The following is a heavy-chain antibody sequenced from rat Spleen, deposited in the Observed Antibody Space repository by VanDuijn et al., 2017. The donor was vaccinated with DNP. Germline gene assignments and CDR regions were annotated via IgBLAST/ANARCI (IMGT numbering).Heavy chain of an antibody. J-gene: IGHJ3*01. D-gene: IGHD1-12*02. CDR2: IQSGGST. Sequence: QVQLKESGPGLVQPSQTLSLTCTVSGFSLTDYSVHWVRQPPGKGLEWMGRIQSGGSTDYNSALKSRLSISRDTSKSQVFLKMNSVQTEDTAMYFCARSHGYYYDGSYYPFAYWGQGTLVTVSS. CDR3: ARSHGYYYDGSYYPFAY. V-gene: IGHV2-19*01. CDR1: GFSLTDYS.